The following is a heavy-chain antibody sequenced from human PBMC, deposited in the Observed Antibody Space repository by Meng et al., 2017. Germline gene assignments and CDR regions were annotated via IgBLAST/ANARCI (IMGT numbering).Heavy chain of an antibody. CDR1: GFTFSSYG. V-gene: IGHV3-33*01. Sequence: GESLKISCAASGFTFSSYGMHWVRQAPGKGLEWVAVIWYDGSNKYYADSVKGRFTISRDNAKNSLYLQMNRLRAEDTALYYCAREFFGSGSYYEDDAFDIWGQGTMVTVSS. D-gene: IGHD3-10*01. CDR2: IWYDGSNK. J-gene: IGHJ3*02. CDR3: AREFFGSGSYYEDDAFDI.